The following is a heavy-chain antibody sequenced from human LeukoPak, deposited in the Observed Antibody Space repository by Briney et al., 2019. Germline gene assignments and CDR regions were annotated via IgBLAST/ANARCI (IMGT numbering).Heavy chain of an antibody. CDR2: ISWNSGSI. CDR3: AKDEFVASDFTGAFDI. V-gene: IGHV3-9*03. Sequence: GGSLRLSCAASGFTFSSYAMHWVRQAPGKGLEWVSGISWNSGSIAYADSVKGRFSISRDNAKNSLYLQMNSLRAEDMALYYCAKDEFVASDFTGAFDIWGQGTMVTVSS. CDR1: GFTFSSYA. J-gene: IGHJ3*02. D-gene: IGHD2-8*02.